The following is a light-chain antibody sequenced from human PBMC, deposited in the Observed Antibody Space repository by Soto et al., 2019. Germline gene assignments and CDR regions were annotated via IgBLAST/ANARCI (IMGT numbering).Light chain of an antibody. CDR1: QSISSY. Sequence: EIVLTQSPATLSLSPGERATLSCRASQSISSYLGWYQQKPGQAPRLLIYDASNRATGISARFSGSGSGTDFTLTISSLEPEDSAVYYCQQRTGLSTFGGGTKVEIK. CDR3: QQRTGLST. V-gene: IGKV3-11*01. J-gene: IGKJ4*01. CDR2: DAS.